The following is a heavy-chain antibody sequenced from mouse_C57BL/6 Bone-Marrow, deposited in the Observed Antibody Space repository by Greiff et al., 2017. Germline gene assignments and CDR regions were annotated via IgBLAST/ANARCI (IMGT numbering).Heavy chain of an antibody. Sequence: VQLQQSGPELVKPGASVKIPCKASGYTFTDYNMDWVKQSPGKSLEWIGDINPNNGGTIYNQKFKGKATLTVDKSSSTAYMELRSLTSEDTAVYYCARYDYETWFAYWGQGTLVTVSA. J-gene: IGHJ3*01. CDR3: ARYDYETWFAY. CDR2: INPNNGGT. V-gene: IGHV1-18*01. D-gene: IGHD2-4*01. CDR1: GYTFTDYN.